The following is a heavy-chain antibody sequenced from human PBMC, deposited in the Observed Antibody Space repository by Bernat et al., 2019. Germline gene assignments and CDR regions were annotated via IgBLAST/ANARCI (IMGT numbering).Heavy chain of an antibody. CDR2: ISYDGSNT. D-gene: IGHD3-10*01. V-gene: IGHV3-30*01. CDR3: ARDYWFRELQPCFDY. CDR1: GFTFSSYA. Sequence: QVQLVESGGGVVQPGRSLRLSCAASGFTFSSYAMHWVRQAPGKGLEWVAVISYDGSNTYYADSVKGRFTISRDNSKNTLYLQMNSLRAEDTAVYYCARDYWFRELQPCFDYWGQGTLVTVSS. J-gene: IGHJ4*02.